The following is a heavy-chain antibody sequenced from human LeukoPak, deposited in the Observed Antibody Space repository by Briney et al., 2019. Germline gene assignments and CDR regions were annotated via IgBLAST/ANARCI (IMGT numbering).Heavy chain of an antibody. CDR3: ARHSGYYDSSGPKDY. CDR2: MYYSGST. CDR1: GGSISSSSYY. V-gene: IGHV4-39*01. J-gene: IGHJ4*02. D-gene: IGHD3-22*01. Sequence: PSETLSLTCTVSGGSISSSSYYWGWIRQPPGKGLEWIGSMYYSGSTYYNPSLKSRVTLSVDTSKTQFSLKLSSVTAADTAVYFCARHSGYYDSSGPKDYWGQGTLVTVSS.